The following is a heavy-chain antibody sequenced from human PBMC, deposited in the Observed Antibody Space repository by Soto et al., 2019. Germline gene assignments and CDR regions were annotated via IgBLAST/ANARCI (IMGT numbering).Heavy chain of an antibody. CDR1: GGTFNNYA. CDR3: ARGTSSSTSYYYYALDV. J-gene: IGHJ6*01. V-gene: IGHV1-69*05. Sequence: GSSVKVSCKASGGTFNNYAINWVRQAPGQGLEWVGGIIPIFGLGNYAQRFQDRVTITTDEFRTTPYMEISSLTSDDTAIYFCARGTSSSTSYYYYALDVWG. D-gene: IGHD6-6*01. CDR2: IIPIFGLG.